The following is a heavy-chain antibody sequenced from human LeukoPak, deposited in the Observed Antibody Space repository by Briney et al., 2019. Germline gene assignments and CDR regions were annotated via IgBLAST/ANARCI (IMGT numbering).Heavy chain of an antibody. J-gene: IGHJ2*01. Sequence: ASVKVSCKASGYTFTGYYMHWVRQAPGQGLEWMGWINPNSGGTNYAQKFQGRVTMTRDTSISTAYMELRRLRCDDAAVHYCARDWPGISLHFDLWGRGTLITVSS. CDR3: ARDWPGISLHFDL. V-gene: IGHV1-2*02. D-gene: IGHD2-15*01. CDR2: INPNSGGT. CDR1: GYTFTGYY.